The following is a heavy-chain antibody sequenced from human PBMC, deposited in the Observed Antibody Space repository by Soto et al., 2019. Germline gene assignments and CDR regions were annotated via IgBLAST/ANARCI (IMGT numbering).Heavy chain of an antibody. Sequence: QVQLVQSGGEVKQPGASVKVSCKTSGYTFTSYGISWVRQTPGQGLEWMGWISGYNGDTKYVQKFQGRVTLTTDKSTDTAYMEVRSLRSDDPAVYYCARDWVGDLAYWGQGTLVTVSS. J-gene: IGHJ4*02. CDR2: ISGYNGDT. D-gene: IGHD4-17*01. CDR1: GYTFTSYG. CDR3: ARDWVGDLAY. V-gene: IGHV1-18*01.